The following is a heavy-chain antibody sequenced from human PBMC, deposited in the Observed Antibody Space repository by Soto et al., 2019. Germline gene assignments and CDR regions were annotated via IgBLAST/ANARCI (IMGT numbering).Heavy chain of an antibody. V-gene: IGHV1-18*01. CDR3: ARDKIVLVPAALAPREGYYYYGMDV. J-gene: IGHJ6*02. D-gene: IGHD2-2*01. Sequence: QVQLVQSGAEVKKPGASVKVSCKASGYTFTSYGISWVRQAPGQGLEWMGWISAYNGNTNYAQKLQGRVTMTTDTSTSTAYXXLXSXXSDDTAVDYCARDKIVLVPAALAPREGYYYYGMDVWGQGTTVTVSS. CDR2: ISAYNGNT. CDR1: GYTFTSYG.